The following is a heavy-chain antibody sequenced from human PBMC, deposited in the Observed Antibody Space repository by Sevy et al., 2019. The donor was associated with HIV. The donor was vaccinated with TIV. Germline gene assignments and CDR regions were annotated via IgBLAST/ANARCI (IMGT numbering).Heavy chain of an antibody. V-gene: IGHV1-69*06. Sequence: ASVKVSCKASGGTFSSYAISWVQQAPGQGLEWMGGIIPIFGTANYAQKFQGRVTITADKSTSTAYMELSSLRSEDTAVYYCARGRYSSSWYTSDFDYWGQGTLVTVSS. CDR1: GGTFSSYA. CDR3: ARGRYSSSWYTSDFDY. J-gene: IGHJ4*02. D-gene: IGHD6-13*01. CDR2: IIPIFGTA.